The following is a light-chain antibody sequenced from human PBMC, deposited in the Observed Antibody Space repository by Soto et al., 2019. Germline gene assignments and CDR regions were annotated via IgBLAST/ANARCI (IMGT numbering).Light chain of an antibody. CDR2: KVS. CDR1: QSLVYSDGNTY. CDR3: MQGTHWPPVT. J-gene: IGKJ5*01. Sequence: DVVMTQSPLSLPVTLGQPASISCRSSQSLVYSDGNTYLNWFQQTPGQSPRRLIYKVSNRFSGVPERFSGSGSGTDFTLKISRVEAEDVAIYYCMQGTHWPPVTFGQGTRLEIK. V-gene: IGKV2-30*01.